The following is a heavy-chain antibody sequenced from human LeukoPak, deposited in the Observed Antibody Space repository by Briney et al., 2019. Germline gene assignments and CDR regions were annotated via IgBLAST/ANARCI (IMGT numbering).Heavy chain of an antibody. CDR2: VPNDETDK. D-gene: IGHD6-19*01. J-gene: IGHJ4*02. CDR3: ARDNNGWAFDY. CDR1: EFTFRMYG. Sequence: GGSLRLSCEASEFTFRMYGMHWVGQARTKGLEWLAFVPNDETDKYYTDSVKGRFTLFRDSSKNTLYLQLSSLSADDTAMYYCARDNNGWAFDYWGQGTLVTVSS. V-gene: IGHV3-30*02.